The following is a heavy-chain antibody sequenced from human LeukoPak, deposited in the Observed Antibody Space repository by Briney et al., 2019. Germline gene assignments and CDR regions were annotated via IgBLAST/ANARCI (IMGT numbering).Heavy chain of an antibody. J-gene: IGHJ5*02. Sequence: GGSLRLSCAASGFTLSSYGMHWDRQAPGKGLEGVAFIRFDGINKYYADSVKCRFTISRDNSKNTLYLQLNSLRAEDTAVYYCAKAVMAHQLLSGWFAPWGHGTLVTVSS. CDR3: AKAVMAHQLLSGWFAP. CDR2: IRFDGINK. CDR1: GFTLSSYG. D-gene: IGHD2-2*01. V-gene: IGHV3-30*02.